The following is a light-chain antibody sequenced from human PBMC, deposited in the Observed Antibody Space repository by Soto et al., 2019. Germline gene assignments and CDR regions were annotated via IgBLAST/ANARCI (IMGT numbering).Light chain of an antibody. CDR1: QSVDSNY. CDR3: QQYGSSRNT. V-gene: IGKV3-20*01. CDR2: GAS. J-gene: IGKJ4*01. Sequence: EIVLTQSPGTLSLSPGEGATLSCRASQSVDSNYLAWYQKKPGQAPRLLIYGASSRATGIPDRFSGSGSGTDFTLTISRLDTEDFAVYYCQQYGSSRNTFGGGTKVEIK.